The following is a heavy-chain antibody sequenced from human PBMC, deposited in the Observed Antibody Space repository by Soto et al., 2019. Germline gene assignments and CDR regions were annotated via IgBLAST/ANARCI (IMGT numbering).Heavy chain of an antibody. CDR1: GFTFSSYS. CDR2: ISSSSSYI. Sequence: LRLSCAASGFTFSSYSMNWVRQAPGKGLEWVSSISSSSSYIYYADSVKGRFTISRDNAKNSLYLQMNSLRAEDTAVYYCARGSLAARPLHYYGMDVWGQGTTVTVS. CDR3: ARGSLAARPLHYYGMDV. J-gene: IGHJ6*02. V-gene: IGHV3-21*01. D-gene: IGHD6-6*01.